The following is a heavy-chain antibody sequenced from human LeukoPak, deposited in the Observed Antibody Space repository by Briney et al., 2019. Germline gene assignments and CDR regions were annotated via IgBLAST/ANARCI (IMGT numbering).Heavy chain of an antibody. Sequence: PGGSLRLSCAASGFTFSSYAMHWVRQAPGKGLEYVSAISSNGGSTYYANSVKGRFTISRDNSKNTLYLQMGSLRAEDMAVYYCASSSWYPHYYYYMDVWGKGTTVTVSS. CDR1: GFTFSSYA. D-gene: IGHD6-13*01. J-gene: IGHJ6*03. CDR3: ASSSWYPHYYYYMDV. CDR2: ISSNGGST. V-gene: IGHV3-64*01.